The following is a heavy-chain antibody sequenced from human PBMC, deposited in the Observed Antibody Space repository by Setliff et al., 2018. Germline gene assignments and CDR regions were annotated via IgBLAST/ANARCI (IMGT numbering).Heavy chain of an antibody. D-gene: IGHD7-27*01. J-gene: IGHJ3*02. Sequence: SQTLSLTCAISGDSVSNNGAAWNWIRQSPSGGLERLGRTFYRSKWYYDYALSVKSRITVNPDTSKNQFSLHLNSVTPEDTAVYYCARDSELGLDALDIWGQGTMVTVSS. V-gene: IGHV6-1*01. CDR2: TFYRSKWYY. CDR3: ARDSELGLDALDI. CDR1: GDSVSNNGAA.